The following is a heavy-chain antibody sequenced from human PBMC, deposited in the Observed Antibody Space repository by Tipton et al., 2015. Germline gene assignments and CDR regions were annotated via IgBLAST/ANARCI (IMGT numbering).Heavy chain of an antibody. V-gene: IGHV4-30-4*01. CDR3: ARDGGYGDYADFHH. Sequence: TLSLTCTVFGASITSADYYWSWIRQPPGKGLEWIGYIYSGGSTYYNPSLESRLTISMDRSKNQFSLKLSSVTAADTAVYYCARDGGYGDYADFHHWGQGTLVTVSS. J-gene: IGHJ1*01. D-gene: IGHD4-17*01. CDR1: GASITSADYY. CDR2: IYSGGST.